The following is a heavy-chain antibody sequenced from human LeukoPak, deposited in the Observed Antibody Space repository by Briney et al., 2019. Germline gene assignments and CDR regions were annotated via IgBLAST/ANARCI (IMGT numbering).Heavy chain of an antibody. D-gene: IGHD4-11*01. Sequence: GGSLRLSCEGSGVTFSNAWMSWVRQAPGKGLEWVGRLKSKRDGGTADYAAVMKGRFSISRDDLKNALYLQMNSLKSEDTAVYYRTTGLGKTDHDYWGQGTLVTVSS. J-gene: IGHJ4*02. V-gene: IGHV3-15*01. CDR2: LKSKRDGGTA. CDR1: GVTFSNAW. CDR3: TTGLGKTDHDY.